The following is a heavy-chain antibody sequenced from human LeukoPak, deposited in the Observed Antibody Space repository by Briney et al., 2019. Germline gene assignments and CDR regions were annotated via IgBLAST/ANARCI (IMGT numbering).Heavy chain of an antibody. J-gene: IGHJ4*02. D-gene: IGHD4-17*01. V-gene: IGHV3-23*01. Sequence: GGSLRLSCSVAASGFSISHYAMNWVRQAPGKGLEWVSGLSTSGGATYYADSVRGRFTISRDNSKNTLYLQMNSLRAEDTAVYYCAKDLYGDYNLFDYWGQGTLVTVSS. CDR2: LSTSGGAT. CDR3: AKDLYGDYNLFDY. CDR1: GFSISHYA.